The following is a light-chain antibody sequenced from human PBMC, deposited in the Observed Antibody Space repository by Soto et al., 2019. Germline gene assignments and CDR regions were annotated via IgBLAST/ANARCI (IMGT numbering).Light chain of an antibody. Sequence: VMTQSPATLSVSPGERATLSCRASESVSSNLAWYQQRPGQAPRLLIYGASTRATDTPVRFRGSGSGTEFTLTISSLQPDDFATYYCQQYDSFSSTFGQGTRLENK. CDR1: ESVSSN. V-gene: IGKV3-15*01. CDR2: GAS. J-gene: IGKJ5*01. CDR3: QQYDSFSST.